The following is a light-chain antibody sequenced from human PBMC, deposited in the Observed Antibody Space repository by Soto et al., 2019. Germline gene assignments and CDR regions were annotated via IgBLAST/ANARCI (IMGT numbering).Light chain of an antibody. J-gene: IGKJ1*01. CDR2: KAS. CDR1: QTISSW. V-gene: IGKV1-5*03. Sequence: DIEMTQSPSTLSVYVGDIVIVSCRSSQTISSWLAWYQQKPGKAPKLLIYKASTLKSGVPSRFSGSGSGTEFTLTISSLQPDDFATYYRQHSNIYSEAFGQGTKVDIK. CDR3: QHSNIYSEA.